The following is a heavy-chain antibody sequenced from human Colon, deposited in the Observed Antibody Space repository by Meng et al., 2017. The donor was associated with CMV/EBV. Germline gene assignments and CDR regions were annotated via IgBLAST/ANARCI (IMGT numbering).Heavy chain of an antibody. Sequence: CGVSGGSFSGYYWSWIRQPPGKGLEWIGEINHSGSTNYNRSLKSRVIISLDTSKNQFSLKLNSVTAADTAVYYCARGGGSSNWPLIYWGQGTLVTVSS. V-gene: IGHV4-34*01. CDR1: GGSFSGYY. CDR2: INHSGST. CDR3: ARGGGSSNWPLIY. D-gene: IGHD6-13*01. J-gene: IGHJ4*02.